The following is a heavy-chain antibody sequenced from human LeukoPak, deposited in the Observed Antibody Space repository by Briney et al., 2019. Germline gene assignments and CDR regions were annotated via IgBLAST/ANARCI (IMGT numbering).Heavy chain of an antibody. CDR2: IYDDNT. Sequence: ETLSLTCAVSGGSISSSNWWSWVRQPPGKGLEWVSTIYDDNTYYADSVKGRFAISTDNSKNTLYLQMNSLRVEDTAVYFCAARKVRGVWFYLDYWGQGTLVTVSS. V-gene: IGHV3-53*01. CDR1: GGSISSSNW. J-gene: IGHJ4*02. CDR3: AARKVRGVWFYLDY. D-gene: IGHD3-10*01.